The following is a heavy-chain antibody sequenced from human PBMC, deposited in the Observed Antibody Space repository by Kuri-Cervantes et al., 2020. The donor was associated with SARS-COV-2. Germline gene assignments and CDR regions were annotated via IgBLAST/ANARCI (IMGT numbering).Heavy chain of an antibody. Sequence: SVKVSCKASGGTFSSYAISWVRQATGQGLEWMGGIIPIFGTANYAQKFQGRVTITTDESTSTAYMELSSLRSEDTAVYYCARGPWMGTYSFDYWGQGTLVTVSS. V-gene: IGHV1-69*05. D-gene: IGHD7-27*01. CDR3: ARGPWMGTYSFDY. CDR1: GGTFSSYA. CDR2: IIPIFGTA. J-gene: IGHJ4*02.